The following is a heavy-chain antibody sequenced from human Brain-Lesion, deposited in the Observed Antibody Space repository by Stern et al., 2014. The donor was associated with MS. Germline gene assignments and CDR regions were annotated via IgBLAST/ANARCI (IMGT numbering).Heavy chain of an antibody. Sequence: QVQLVQSGPGLVKPSETLSLTCTVAGGSVSSTSYAWAWIRQPPGKGLEWIGTIYYSGNTYYSPPLKSRHTISQDPPKNQFPLQWRLVTAADTAVYYCAGEEDIRYCSGGSCTGNWFDPWGQGTLVTVSS. CDR1: GGSVSSTSYA. CDR3: AGEEDIRYCSGGSCTGNWFDP. V-gene: IGHV4-39*01. J-gene: IGHJ5*02. CDR2: IYYSGNT. D-gene: IGHD2-15*01.